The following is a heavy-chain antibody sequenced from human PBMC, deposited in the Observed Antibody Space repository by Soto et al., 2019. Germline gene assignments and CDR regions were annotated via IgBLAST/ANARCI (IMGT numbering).Heavy chain of an antibody. CDR3: ARDRRRVSRDGYNYNWFDP. Sequence: PSETLSLTCTVSSGSISSTIYSWDWIRQPPGKGLEWIGSIFYSGSTYYNPSLKSRVTISVDRSKNQFSLKLSSVTAADTAVYYCARDRRRVSRDGYNYNWFDPWGQG. J-gene: IGHJ5*02. CDR2: IFYSGST. CDR1: SGSISSTIYS. D-gene: IGHD5-12*01. V-gene: IGHV4-39*07.